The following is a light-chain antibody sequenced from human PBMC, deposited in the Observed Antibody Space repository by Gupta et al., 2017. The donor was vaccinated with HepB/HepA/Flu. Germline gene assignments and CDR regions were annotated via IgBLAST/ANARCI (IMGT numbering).Light chain of an antibody. J-gene: IGLJ2*01. CDR3: SSETDSSPLVI. Sequence: HSALTQTASVSGSPGQSITISCTGSTSDIGGYNYVSWYQQHPGKAPKLMIYDVSNRPSGVADRFSGSKSGSTATLTISGLQAEEEASYYCSSETDSSPLVIFGGGTKLTIL. V-gene: IGLV2-14*03. CDR1: TSDIGGYNY. CDR2: DVS.